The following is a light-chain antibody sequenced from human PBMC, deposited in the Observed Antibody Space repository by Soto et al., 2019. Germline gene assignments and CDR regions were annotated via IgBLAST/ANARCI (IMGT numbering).Light chain of an antibody. V-gene: IGKV1-9*01. CDR3: QQLNGYPS. J-gene: IGKJ5*01. CDR2: AAS. CDR1: QGISNY. Sequence: DIQLTQSPSFLSASVGDRVTITCRASQGISNYLAWYQQKPGKAPNLLISAASTLQRGVPSRFSGSGSGTEFTLTISSLQPEDFATYYYQQLNGYPSFGQGTRLEIK.